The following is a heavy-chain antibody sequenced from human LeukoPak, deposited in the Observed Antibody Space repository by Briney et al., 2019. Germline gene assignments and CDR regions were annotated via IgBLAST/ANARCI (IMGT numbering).Heavy chain of an antibody. CDR2: ISSSSSTI. Sequence: GGSLRLSCAASGFTFSSYSMNWVRQAPGKGLEWVSYISSSSSTIYYADSVKGRFTISRDNAKNSLYLQMNSLRAEDTAVYYCAKMADYYDSSGYFASGYWGQGTLVTVSS. D-gene: IGHD3-22*01. J-gene: IGHJ4*02. CDR1: GFTFSSYS. CDR3: AKMADYYDSSGYFASGY. V-gene: IGHV3-48*04.